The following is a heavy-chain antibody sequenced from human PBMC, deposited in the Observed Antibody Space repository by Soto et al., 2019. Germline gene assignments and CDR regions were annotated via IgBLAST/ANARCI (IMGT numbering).Heavy chain of an antibody. CDR2: INHSGST. V-gene: IGHV4-34*01. CDR3: ARGRGYKIVVVTGPSYYYGMDV. D-gene: IGHD2-21*02. Sequence: SETLSLTCAVYGGSFSGYYWSWIRQPPGKGLEWIGEINHSGSTNYNPSLKSRVTISVDTSKNQFSLKLSSVTAADTAVYYCARGRGYKIVVVTGPSYYYGMDVWGQGTTVTVS. CDR1: GGSFSGYY. J-gene: IGHJ6*02.